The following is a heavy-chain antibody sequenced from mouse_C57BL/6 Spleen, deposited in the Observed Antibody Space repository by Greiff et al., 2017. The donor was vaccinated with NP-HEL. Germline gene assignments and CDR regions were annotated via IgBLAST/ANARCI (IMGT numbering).Heavy chain of an antibody. CDR2: IYPGNSDT. J-gene: IGHJ1*03. D-gene: IGHD1-1*01. CDR1: GYTFTSYW. V-gene: IGHV1-5*01. Sequence: EVQLQQSGTVLARPGASVKMSCKTSGYTFTSYWMHWVKQRPGQGLEWIGAIYPGNSDTSYNQKFKGKAKLTAVTSASTAYMERSSLTNEDSAVYYCTRDHYYGSSYPWYFDVWGTGTTVTVSS. CDR3: TRDHYYGSSYPWYFDV.